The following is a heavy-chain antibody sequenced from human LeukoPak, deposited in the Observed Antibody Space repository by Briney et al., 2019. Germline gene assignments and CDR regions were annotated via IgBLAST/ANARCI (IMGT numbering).Heavy chain of an antibody. CDR2: IYYSGSN. V-gene: IGHV4-30-4*01. Sequence: SETLSLTCTVSGGSLSSGDYYWRWVRQPPGGGREWIGYIYYSGSNYYNPSLRSRVTISVDRSKSQFSLKMSPVTAAETAVYYCARAPGRYDFDYWGQGTLVTVSS. CDR1: GGSLSSGDYY. D-gene: IGHD3-3*01. J-gene: IGHJ4*02. CDR3: ARAPGRYDFDY.